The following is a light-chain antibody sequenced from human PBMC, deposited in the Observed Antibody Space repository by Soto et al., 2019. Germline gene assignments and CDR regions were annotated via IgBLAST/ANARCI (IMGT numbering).Light chain of an antibody. Sequence: EIVLTQSPGTLSFSPGERATLSCRASQSVSSSYLAWYQQKPGQAPRLLIYGASSRATGIPDRFSGSGSGTDFTLTISRLEPEDFAVYYCQQYGRSPPTFGQGIKVEIX. CDR2: GAS. V-gene: IGKV3-20*01. J-gene: IGKJ1*01. CDR3: QQYGRSPPT. CDR1: QSVSSSY.